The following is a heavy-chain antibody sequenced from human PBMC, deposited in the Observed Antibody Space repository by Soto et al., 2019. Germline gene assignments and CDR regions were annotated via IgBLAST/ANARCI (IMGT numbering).Heavy chain of an antibody. CDR2: ISAYSGST. V-gene: IGHV1-18*01. J-gene: IGHJ4*02. Sequence: GASVKVSCTASGYTFTSYAMHWVRQAPGQGLEWMGWISAYSGSTNYEEKLQGRVTLTTDTSTSTAYMELRSLRSDDTAVYYCARAKRFYGSGSYPHFDYWGQGTLVTVSS. D-gene: IGHD3-10*01. CDR3: ARAKRFYGSGSYPHFDY. CDR1: GYTFTSYA.